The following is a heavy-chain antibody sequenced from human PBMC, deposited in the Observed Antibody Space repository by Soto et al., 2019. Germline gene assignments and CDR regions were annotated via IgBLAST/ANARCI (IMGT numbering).Heavy chain of an antibody. V-gene: IGHV3-21*01. D-gene: IGHD3-3*01. CDR1: GFTFSSYS. J-gene: IGHJ4*02. CDR2: ISSSSSYI. Sequence: GGSRRLSCAASGFTFSSYSMNWVRQAPGKGLEWVSSISSSSSYIKYADSVKGRFTISRDNAKNSLYLQMNSLRAEDTAVYYCAKDRYDFWSGGTFDYWGQGTLVTVSS. CDR3: AKDRYDFWSGGTFDY.